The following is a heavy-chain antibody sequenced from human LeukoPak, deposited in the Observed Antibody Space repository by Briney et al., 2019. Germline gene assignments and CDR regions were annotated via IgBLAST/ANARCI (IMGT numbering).Heavy chain of an antibody. V-gene: IGHV3-23*01. J-gene: IGHJ3*02. Sequence: GGSLRLSCAASGFTFSSYAMSWVRQAPGKGLEWVSAISGSGGSTYYADSVKGRFTISRDNSKNTLYLQMNSLRAEDTAVYYCAKAAAYYYDSSGYYHAFDIWGQGTMATVSS. D-gene: IGHD3-22*01. CDR2: ISGSGGST. CDR1: GFTFSSYA. CDR3: AKAAAYYYDSSGYYHAFDI.